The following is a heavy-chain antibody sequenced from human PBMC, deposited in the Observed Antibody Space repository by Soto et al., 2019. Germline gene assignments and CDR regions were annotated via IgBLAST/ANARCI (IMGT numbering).Heavy chain of an antibody. CDR3: ARDSDPRVGRAGLTDDFDY. CDR2: ISYDGSND. CDR1: GFTFSNFA. Sequence: VQLVESGGGVGQPGKSLTLSCAASGFTFSNFAMHWVRQAPGQGLEWVAVISYDGSNDYYSESVQGRFIISRDNSKDTLYMKINSVRSDDAGVYDSARDSDPRVGRAGLTDDFDYWGQGTLVPVSS. V-gene: IGHV3-30-3*01. J-gene: IGHJ4*02. D-gene: IGHD3-10*01.